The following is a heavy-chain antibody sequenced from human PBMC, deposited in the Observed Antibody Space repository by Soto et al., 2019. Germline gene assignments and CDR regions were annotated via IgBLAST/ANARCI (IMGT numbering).Heavy chain of an antibody. CDR3: ARDWARYDTLTGRLEF. CDR2: ISSTSSYT. V-gene: IGHV3-11*06. CDR1: GFTFSDYY. J-gene: IGHJ4*02. Sequence: GGSLRLSCAASGFTFSDYYMTCIRQGPGKGLEWVSYISSTSSYTNYADSVKGRFTISRDNGKNSVYLQMNSLRAEDTAVYYCARDWARYDTLTGRLEFWGQGIMVTVYS. D-gene: IGHD3-9*01.